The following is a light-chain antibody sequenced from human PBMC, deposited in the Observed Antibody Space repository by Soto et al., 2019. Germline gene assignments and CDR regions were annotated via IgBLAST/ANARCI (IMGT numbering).Light chain of an antibody. CDR2: AAS. CDR3: QQGYISPRT. CDR1: QSISVY. Sequence: DIQMTQSPSSLSASVGRRVTITCRASQSISVYLTWFQQKPGKAPKLLIYAASSLHSGVPSRFSGSGSGTDFTLTISNLQTEDFATYYCQQGYISPRTFGQGTKVDIK. J-gene: IGKJ1*01. V-gene: IGKV1-39*01.